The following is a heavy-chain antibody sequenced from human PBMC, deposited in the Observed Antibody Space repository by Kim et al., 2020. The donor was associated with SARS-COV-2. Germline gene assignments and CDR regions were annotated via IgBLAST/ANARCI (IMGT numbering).Heavy chain of an antibody. V-gene: IGHV4-34*01. CDR2: INHSGST. CDR1: GGSFSGYY. Sequence: SETLSLTCAVYGGSFSGYYWSWIRQPPGKGLEWIGEINHSGSTNYNPSLKSRVTISVDTSKNQFSLKLSSVTAADTAVYYCARGVSRYYGSGSKRHAYYFDYWGQGTLVTVSS. CDR3: ARGVSRYYGSGSKRHAYYFDY. J-gene: IGHJ4*02. D-gene: IGHD3-10*01.